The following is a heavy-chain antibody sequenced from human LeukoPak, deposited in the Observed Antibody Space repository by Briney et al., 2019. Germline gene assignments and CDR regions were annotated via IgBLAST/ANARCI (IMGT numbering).Heavy chain of an antibody. Sequence: GGSLRLSCAASGFTFSTYWIHWVRQAPGKGLVWVSHINGDGSSTSYADSVKGRFAISRNNAKNTLYLQMNSLRAEDTAVYYCARPLYSGYDSFPFDYWGQGTLVTVSS. CDR2: INGDGSST. CDR3: ARPLYSGYDSFPFDY. D-gene: IGHD5-12*01. CDR1: GFTFSTYW. J-gene: IGHJ4*02. V-gene: IGHV3-74*01.